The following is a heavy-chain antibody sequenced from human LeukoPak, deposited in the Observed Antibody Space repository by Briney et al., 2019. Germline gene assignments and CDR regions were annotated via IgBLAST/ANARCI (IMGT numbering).Heavy chain of an antibody. D-gene: IGHD1-1*01. V-gene: IGHV3-33*01. CDR1: GFSFSAYG. J-gene: IGHJ4*02. Sequence: PGRSLRLSCAASGFSFSAYGMHWVRQAPGKGLEWVAVIWYDGSKKYYADSVKGRFTISRDNSKNTVDLQMNSLRAEDTAVYYCARDDGTDSFDRWGQGTLVTVSS. CDR2: IWYDGSKK. CDR3: ARDDGTDSFDR.